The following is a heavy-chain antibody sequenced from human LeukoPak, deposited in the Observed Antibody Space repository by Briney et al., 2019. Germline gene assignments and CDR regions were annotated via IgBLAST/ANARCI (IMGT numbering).Heavy chain of an antibody. CDR3: ARASCTNGVCYLLDP. CDR2: IYHSGST. J-gene: IGHJ5*02. CDR1: GYSISSGYY. D-gene: IGHD2-8*01. Sequence: SETLSLTCTVSGYSISSGYYWGWIRQPPGKGLEWIGSIYHSGSTYYNPSLKSRVTISVDTSKNQFSLKLSSVTAADTAVYYCARASCTNGVCYLLDPWGQGTLVTVSS. V-gene: IGHV4-38-2*02.